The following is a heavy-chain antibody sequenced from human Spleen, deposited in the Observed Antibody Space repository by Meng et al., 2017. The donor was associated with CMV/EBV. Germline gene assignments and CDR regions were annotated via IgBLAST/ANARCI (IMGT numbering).Heavy chain of an antibody. CDR1: GYTFTDYY. Sequence: ASVKVSCKTSGYTFTDYYIHWVRQTPRQWLEWMGWINPDTGGTNFAQKFQGRVTLTRDTSYNTAYMELSRQESDDTAVYYCARDVPPYKHIYVLPDSVPFDAWGQGTLVTVSS. V-gene: IGHV1-2*02. J-gene: IGHJ5*02. D-gene: IGHD2-2*01. CDR3: ARDVPPYKHIYVLPDSVPFDA. CDR2: INPDTGGT.